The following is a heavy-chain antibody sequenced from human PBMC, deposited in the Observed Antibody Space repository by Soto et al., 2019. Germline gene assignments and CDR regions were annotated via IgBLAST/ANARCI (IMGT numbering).Heavy chain of an antibody. CDR2: IYWNDVE. J-gene: IGHJ5*02. CDR1: GFSLTTDGVG. CDR3: ALTSSVFYDHGVDYAAGGDKSLGNWFDP. D-gene: IGHD2-21*01. V-gene: IGHV2-5*01. Sequence: TLEESGPTLVKPTQTLTLTCTFYGFSLTTDGVGVGWVRQPPGKALEWLAVIYWNDVERYSPSLQTRLSVTKDTSQNKVVLTLADVDPADTATYFCALTSSVFYDHGVDYAAGGDKSLGNWFDPWGQGTFVTVSS.